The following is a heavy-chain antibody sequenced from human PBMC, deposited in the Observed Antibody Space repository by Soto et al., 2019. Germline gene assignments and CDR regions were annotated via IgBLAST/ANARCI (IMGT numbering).Heavy chain of an antibody. CDR2: IWYDGSNK. D-gene: IGHD1-26*01. CDR1: GFTFSSYG. J-gene: IGHJ4*02. Sequence: PGGSLRLSCAASGFTFSSYGMHWVRQAPGKGLEWVAVIWYDGSNKYYADSVKGRFTISRDNSKNTLYLQMNSLRAEDTAVYYCARERATREGIEYYFDYWGQGTLVTVSS. V-gene: IGHV3-33*01. CDR3: ARERATREGIEYYFDY.